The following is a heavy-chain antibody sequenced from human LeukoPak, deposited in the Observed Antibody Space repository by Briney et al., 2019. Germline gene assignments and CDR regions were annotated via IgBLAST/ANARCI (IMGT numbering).Heavy chain of an antibody. D-gene: IGHD6-19*01. CDR3: ARHRRIAVAGDYYYYYMDV. Sequence: GESLKISCKGSGYSFTSYWIGWVRQIPGKGLEWMGIIYPGDSDTRYSPSFQGQVTISADKSISTAYLQWSSLKASDTAMYYCARHRRIAVAGDYYYYYMDVWGKGTTVTVSS. CDR2: IYPGDSDT. CDR1: GYSFTSYW. V-gene: IGHV5-51*01. J-gene: IGHJ6*03.